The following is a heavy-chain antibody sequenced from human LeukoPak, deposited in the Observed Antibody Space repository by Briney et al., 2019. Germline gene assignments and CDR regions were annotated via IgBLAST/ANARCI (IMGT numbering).Heavy chain of an antibody. CDR3: ARGPHDCTSSRCYTFWFDP. V-gene: IGHV4-4*07. Sequence: SETLSLTCTVSGAPISGYYWNWIRQPVGKGLEWIGRIYPTGSINYNPSLKSRVTTSLDTCKNQFSLKLNSVTAADTAIYYCARGPHDCTSSRCYTFWFDPWGQGMLVTVSS. CDR1: GAPISGYY. CDR2: IYPTGSI. J-gene: IGHJ5*02. D-gene: IGHD2-2*02.